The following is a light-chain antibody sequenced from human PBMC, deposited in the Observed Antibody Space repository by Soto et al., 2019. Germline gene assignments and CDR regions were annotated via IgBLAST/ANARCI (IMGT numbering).Light chain of an antibody. CDR3: QENNDWRFT. Sequence: EIVLTQSPGTLSLSPGERATLSCRASQSVGGNLAWYQQRPGQAPRLLIYGASTRATGIPARFSGSGSGTEFTLTISSLQSEDFAVYYCQENNDWRFTFGPGTKVDIK. V-gene: IGKV3-15*01. CDR2: GAS. CDR1: QSVGGN. J-gene: IGKJ3*01.